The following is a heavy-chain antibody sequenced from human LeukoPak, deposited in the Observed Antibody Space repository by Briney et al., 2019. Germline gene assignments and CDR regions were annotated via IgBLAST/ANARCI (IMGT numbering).Heavy chain of an antibody. V-gene: IGHV1-2*02. CDR2: INPNSGGA. CDR1: GYTFTGYY. CDR3: ASGYDWGLY. D-gene: IGHD5-12*01. J-gene: IGHJ4*02. Sequence: ASVKVSCKASGYTFTGYYMHWVRQAAGQGLEWMGWINPNSGGADYAQKYQGRVTVTRDTSISTAYMELSRLTSDDTAIYYCASGYDWGLYWGQGTLVTVSS.